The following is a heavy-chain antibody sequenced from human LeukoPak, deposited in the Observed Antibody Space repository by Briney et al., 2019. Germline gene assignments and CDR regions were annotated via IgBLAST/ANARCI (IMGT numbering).Heavy chain of an antibody. J-gene: IGHJ5*02. CDR3: ARDLSYYGSGSYPYDWFDP. CDR1: GGSISSSSYY. CDR2: IYYSGST. Sequence: PSETLSLTCTVSGGSISSSSYYWGWIRQPPGKGLEWIRSIYYSGSTYYNPSLKSRVTISVDTSKNQFSLKLSSVTAADTAVYYCARDLSYYGSGSYPYDWFDPWGQGTLVTVSS. D-gene: IGHD3-10*01. V-gene: IGHV4-39*07.